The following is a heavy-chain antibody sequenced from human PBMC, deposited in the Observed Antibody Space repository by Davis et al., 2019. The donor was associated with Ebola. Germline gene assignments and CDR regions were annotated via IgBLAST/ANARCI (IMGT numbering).Heavy chain of an antibody. CDR2: ISYDGSNK. Sequence: GGSLRLSCAASGFTFSSYAMHWVRQAPGKGLEWVAVISYDGSNKYYADSVKGRFTISRDNSKNTLYLQMNSLRAEDTAVYYCARDRPSYYGSGKVDAFDIWGQGTMVTVSS. CDR3: ARDRPSYYGSGKVDAFDI. CDR1: GFTFSSYA. D-gene: IGHD3-10*01. V-gene: IGHV3-30*14. J-gene: IGHJ3*02.